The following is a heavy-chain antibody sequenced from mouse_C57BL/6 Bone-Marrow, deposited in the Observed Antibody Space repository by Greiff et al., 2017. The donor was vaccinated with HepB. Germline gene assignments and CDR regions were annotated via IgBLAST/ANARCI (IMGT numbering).Heavy chain of an antibody. CDR1: GYTFTSYW. Sequence: VKLQQPGAELVRPGTSVKLSCKASGYTFTSYWMHWVKQRPGQGLEWIGVIDPSDSYTNYNQKFKGKATLTVDTSSSTAYMQLSSLTSEDSAVYYCARTLTTVVAKPSYWYFDVWGTGTTVTVSS. V-gene: IGHV1-59*01. CDR2: IDPSDSYT. J-gene: IGHJ1*03. D-gene: IGHD1-1*01. CDR3: ARTLTTVVAKPSYWYFDV.